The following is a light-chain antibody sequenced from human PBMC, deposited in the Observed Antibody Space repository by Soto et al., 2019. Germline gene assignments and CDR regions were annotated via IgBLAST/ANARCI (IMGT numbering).Light chain of an antibody. Sequence: EIVLTQSPGTLSVSPGERATLACRASQSVSSNYLAWYQQKPGQPPRLLIYGASSRATGIPDRFSGSGSGTDFTLTISRLEPEDFAVYYCQQYSRFPRTFGQGTRVEIK. V-gene: IGKV3-20*01. CDR2: GAS. CDR1: QSVSSNY. CDR3: QQYSRFPRT. J-gene: IGKJ1*01.